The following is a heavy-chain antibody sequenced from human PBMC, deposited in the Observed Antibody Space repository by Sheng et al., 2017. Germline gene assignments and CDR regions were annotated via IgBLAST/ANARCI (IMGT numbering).Heavy chain of an antibody. J-gene: IGHJ4*02. D-gene: IGHD1-26*01. CDR1: GFTFSSYG. V-gene: IGHV3-33*01. CDR2: IWYDGSNK. CDR3: ARFMVGATPFDY. Sequence: ESGGGVVQPGRSLRLSCAASGFTFSSYGMHWVRQAPGKGLEWVAVIWYDGSNKYYADSVKGRFTISRDNSKNTLYLQMNSLRAEDTAVYYCARFMVGATPFDYWGQGTLVTVSS.